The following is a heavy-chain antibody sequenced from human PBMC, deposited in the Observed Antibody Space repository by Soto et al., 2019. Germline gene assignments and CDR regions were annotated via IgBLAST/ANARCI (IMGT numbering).Heavy chain of an antibody. Sequence: QLQLQESGPGLVKPSETLSLTCTVSGGSISSSSYYWGWIRQPPGKGLEWIGSIYYSGSTYYNPSIRSQGTLSEDTYKYQFFRKLQSVTAADTAGNYSARRIYGSGCGGNWFDPWGQGTPVAVSS. J-gene: IGHJ5*02. CDR1: GGSISSSSYY. CDR3: ARRIYGSGCGGNWFDP. D-gene: IGHD3-10*01. V-gene: IGHV4-39*01. CDR2: IYYSGST.